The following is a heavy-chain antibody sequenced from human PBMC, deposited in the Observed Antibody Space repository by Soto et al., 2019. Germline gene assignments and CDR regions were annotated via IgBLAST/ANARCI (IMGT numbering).Heavy chain of an antibody. J-gene: IGHJ4*02. CDR3: ARQEMTTVTERTFDY. Sequence: SETLSLTRTVSGGSISSSSYYWGWIRQPPGKGLEWIGSIYYSGSTYYNPSLKSRVTISVDTSKNQFSLKLSSVTAADTAVYYCARQEMTTVTERTFDYWGQGTLVTVSS. CDR1: GGSISSSSYY. D-gene: IGHD4-17*01. V-gene: IGHV4-39*01. CDR2: IYYSGST.